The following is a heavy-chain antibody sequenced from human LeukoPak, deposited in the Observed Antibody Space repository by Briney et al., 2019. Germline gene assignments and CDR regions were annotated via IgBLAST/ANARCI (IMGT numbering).Heavy chain of an antibody. V-gene: IGHV4-59*12. CDR3: ARAHSIASYYYGVDV. CDR2: IYYRGDT. D-gene: IGHD2/OR15-2a*01. Sequence: SETLSLTCTISGDSISNYYWSWIRQPPGRGLEWIGYIYYRGDTDYNPSLKSRVSISVDTSKTHFSLKLSSVTAADTAVYYCARAHSIASYYYGVDVWGQGTTVTVSS. CDR1: GDSISNYY. J-gene: IGHJ6*02.